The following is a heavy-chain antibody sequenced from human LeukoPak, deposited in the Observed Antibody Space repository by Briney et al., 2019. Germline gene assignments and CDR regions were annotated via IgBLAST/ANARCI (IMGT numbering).Heavy chain of an antibody. CDR2: ISYDGNHK. V-gene: IGHV3-30-3*01. J-gene: IGHJ4*02. CDR1: GFTFSNYA. CDR3: ARGPQDYFDY. Sequence: GRSLRLSCAASGFTFSNYAMHWVRQAPGEGLEWVAVISYDGNHKYSADSVKGRFTISRDNSKSTLHLQMNSLRVEDTALYYCARGPQDYFDYWGQGTLVTVSS.